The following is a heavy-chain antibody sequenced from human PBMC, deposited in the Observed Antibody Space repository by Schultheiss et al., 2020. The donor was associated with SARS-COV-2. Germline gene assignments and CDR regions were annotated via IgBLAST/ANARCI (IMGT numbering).Heavy chain of an antibody. D-gene: IGHD5-12*01. CDR1: GYSFTSYW. J-gene: IGHJ6*02. CDR3: AGWSDSDYPTPYYGMDV. V-gene: IGHV5-51*01. CDR2: IYPGDSDT. Sequence: GESLKISCKGSGYSFTSYWIGWVRQMPGKGLEWMGIIYPGDSDTRYSPSFQGQVTISADKSISTAYLQWSSLKASDTAMYYCAGWSDSDYPTPYYGMDVWGQGTTVTVSS.